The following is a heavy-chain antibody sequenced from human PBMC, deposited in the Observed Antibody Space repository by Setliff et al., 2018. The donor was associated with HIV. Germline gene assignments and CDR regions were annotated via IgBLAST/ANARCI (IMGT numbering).Heavy chain of an antibody. V-gene: IGHV1-18*04. CDR1: GYTFTGYY. D-gene: IGHD3-10*01. Sequence: ASVKVSCKASGYTFTGYYMHWVRQAPGQGLEWVGWISTHNGDTSYAQKVQGSVTMTTDTLTMTTYMELTSLRSDDTAVYYCARYLGGNEFDVWGQGTKVTVSS. CDR3: ARYLGGNEFDV. J-gene: IGHJ3*01. CDR2: ISTHNGDT.